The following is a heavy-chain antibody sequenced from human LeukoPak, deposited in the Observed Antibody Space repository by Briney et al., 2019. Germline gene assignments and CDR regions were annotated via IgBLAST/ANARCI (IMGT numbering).Heavy chain of an antibody. CDR3: ARGYYYGSGSYYILDY. CDR1: GFTVNNNF. V-gene: IGHV3-21*01. D-gene: IGHD3-10*01. J-gene: IGHJ4*02. Sequence: GGSLRLSCAVSGFTVNNNFMNWVRQAPGKGLEWVSSISSSSSYIYYADSVKGRFTISRDNAKNSLYLQMNSLRAEDTAVYYCARGYYYGSGSYYILDYWGQGTLVTVSS. CDR2: ISSSSSYI.